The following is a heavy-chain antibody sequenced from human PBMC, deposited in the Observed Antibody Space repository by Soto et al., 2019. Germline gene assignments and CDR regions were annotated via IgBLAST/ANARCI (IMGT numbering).Heavy chain of an antibody. Sequence: QLQLHESGPGLVKPSETLSLTCTLSGASITSTTFFWAWIRKPPGKGLEWVGSIYYSGKTNYNPSLKSRVTISVDRSKNQFSLQMSSVTAADTAVYYCAKNLPRTGRFDYWGQGSLVTVSS. CDR1: GASITSTTFF. CDR3: AKNLPRTGRFDY. V-gene: IGHV4-39*01. J-gene: IGHJ4*02. CDR2: IYYSGKT.